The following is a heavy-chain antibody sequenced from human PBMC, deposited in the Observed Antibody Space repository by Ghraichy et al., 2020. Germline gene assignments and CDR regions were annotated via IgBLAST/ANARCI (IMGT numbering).Heavy chain of an antibody. V-gene: IGHV3-48*02. Sequence: GESLNISCAASGFTFSSYSMNWVRQAPGKGLEWVSYISSSSTIYYADAVKGRFTISRDNAKNSLYLQLNSLRDEDTAVYYCARDGNPYDFWSGYTPVYYYGMDVWGQGTTVTVSS. CDR3: ARDGNPYDFWSGYTPVYYYGMDV. D-gene: IGHD3-3*01. J-gene: IGHJ6*02. CDR1: GFTFSSYS. CDR2: ISSSSTI.